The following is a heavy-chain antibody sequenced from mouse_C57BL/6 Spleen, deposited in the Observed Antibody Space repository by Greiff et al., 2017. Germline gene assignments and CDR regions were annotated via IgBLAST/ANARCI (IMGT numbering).Heavy chain of an antibody. J-gene: IGHJ3*01. D-gene: IGHD2-5*01. CDR1: GYTFTSYW. V-gene: IGHV1-61*01. CDR3: ATLSYSNPAWFAY. Sequence: VQLQQPGAELVRPGSSVKLSCKASGYTFTSYWMDWVKQRPGQGLEWIGNIYPSDSETHYNQKFKDKATLTVDKSSSTAYMQLSSLTSEDSAVDYCATLSYSNPAWFAYWGQGTLVTVSA. CDR2: IYPSDSET.